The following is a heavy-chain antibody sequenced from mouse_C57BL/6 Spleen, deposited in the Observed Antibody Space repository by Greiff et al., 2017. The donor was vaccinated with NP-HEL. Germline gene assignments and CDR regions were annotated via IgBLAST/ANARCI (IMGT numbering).Heavy chain of an antibody. Sequence: QVHVKQPGAELVRPGSSVKLSCKASGYTFTSYWMHWVKQRPIQGLEWIGNIDPSDSETHYNQKFKDKATLTVDKSSSTAYMQFSSLTSEDSAVYYCARSTVTTGGLAYWGQGTLVTVSA. D-gene: IGHD2-2*01. CDR1: GYTFTSYW. CDR3: ARSTVTTGGLAY. J-gene: IGHJ3*01. V-gene: IGHV1-52*01. CDR2: IDPSDSET.